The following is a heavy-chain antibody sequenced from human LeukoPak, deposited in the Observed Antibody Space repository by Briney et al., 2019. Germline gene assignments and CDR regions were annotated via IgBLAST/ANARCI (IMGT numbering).Heavy chain of an antibody. CDR1: GGSISSYY. CDR2: IYYSGST. D-gene: IGHD6-13*01. V-gene: IGHV4-59*01. Sequence: PSETLSLTCTVSGGSISSYYWSWIRQPPGKGLEWIGYIYYSGSTNYNPSLKSRVTISVDTSKNQFSLRLSSVTAADTAVYYCARDPLSSRWSTYYYAMDVWGQGTTVTVSS. J-gene: IGHJ6*02. CDR3: ARDPLSSRWSTYYYAMDV.